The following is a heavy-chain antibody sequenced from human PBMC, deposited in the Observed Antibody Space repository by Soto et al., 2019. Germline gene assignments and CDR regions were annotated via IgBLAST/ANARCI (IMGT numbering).Heavy chain of an antibody. CDR3: ARQRGYCSSTSCYVAAFDL. CDR2: IWYDGSNK. J-gene: IGHJ3*01. V-gene: IGHV3-33*01. Sequence: QVQLVESGGGVVQPGRSLRLSCAASGFTFSSYGMHWVRQAPGKGLEWVAVIWYDGSNKYYADSVKGRFTISRDNSKNTLYLQMNSLRAEDTAVYYCARQRGYCSSTSCYVAAFDLWGQGTMVTVSS. D-gene: IGHD2-2*01. CDR1: GFTFSSYG.